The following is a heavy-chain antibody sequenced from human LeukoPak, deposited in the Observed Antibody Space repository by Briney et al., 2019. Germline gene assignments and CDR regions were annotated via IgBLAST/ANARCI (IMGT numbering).Heavy chain of an antibody. CDR3: ASGTTAPYYFDY. D-gene: IGHD1-1*01. CDR1: GYTFTSYG. Sequence: ASVKVSCKASGYTFTSYGISWVRQAPGQGLEWMGWISAYNGNTNYAQKLQGRVTMTTDTSTSTAYMELRSLRSDDAAVYYCASGTTAPYYFDYWGQGTLVTVSS. CDR2: ISAYNGNT. V-gene: IGHV1-18*01. J-gene: IGHJ4*02.